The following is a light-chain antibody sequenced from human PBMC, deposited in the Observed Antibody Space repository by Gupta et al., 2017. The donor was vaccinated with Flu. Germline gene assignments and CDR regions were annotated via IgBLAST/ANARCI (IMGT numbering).Light chain of an antibody. CDR2: DVS. Sequence: DTLMTQSPPSLSASVGDRVTITCQASQDISDFLNWYQQKPRKAPKLLIYDVSNLKMGVPSRFSGSRSGTDFTLTITNLQPEDIATYYCQQYRNLPITFGQGTRLDIK. V-gene: IGKV1-33*01. CDR1: QDISDF. CDR3: QQYRNLPIT. J-gene: IGKJ5*01.